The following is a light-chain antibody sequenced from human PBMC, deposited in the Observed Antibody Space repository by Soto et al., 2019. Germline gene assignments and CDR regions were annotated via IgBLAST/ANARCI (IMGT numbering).Light chain of an antibody. Sequence: QSALTQPASVSGSPGQSITISCTGTSSDVGGYNYVSWYQHHPGKTPRLMIYASSSRPSGVPHRFSGSRSGNTASLTISGLQAEDEADYYCSSYTSGTTLYVFGTGTKVTVL. CDR2: ASS. CDR1: SSDVGGYNY. V-gene: IGLV2-14*01. CDR3: SSYTSGTTLYV. J-gene: IGLJ1*01.